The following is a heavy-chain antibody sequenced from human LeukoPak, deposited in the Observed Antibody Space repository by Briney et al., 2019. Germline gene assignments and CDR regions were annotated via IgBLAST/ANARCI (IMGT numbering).Heavy chain of an antibody. CDR3: ARDLSGIAGYTYGRGIDY. CDR1: GFTFSSYE. CDR2: ITRSNYI. V-gene: IGHV3-48*03. J-gene: IGHJ4*02. D-gene: IGHD5-18*01. Sequence: GGSLRLSCAASGFTFSSYEMNWVRQAPGKGLEWVSSITRSNYIYYADSVKGRFTISRDNAKTSLYLQMNSLRAEDTAVYYCARDLSGIAGYTYGRGIDYWGQGTLVTVSS.